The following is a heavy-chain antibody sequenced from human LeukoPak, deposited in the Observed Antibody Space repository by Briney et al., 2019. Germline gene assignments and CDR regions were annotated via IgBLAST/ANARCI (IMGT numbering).Heavy chain of an antibody. Sequence: SETLSLTCTVSGGSISGYFWHWIRQPAGKGLEWIGRVHISETTIYNPSLKSQVTMSVDTSNNHFSLNLSSVTAADTAVYCARGYRISEIRFFEWLLDYWGQGYLVTVSS. J-gene: IGHJ4*02. CDR1: GGSISGYF. D-gene: IGHD3-3*01. CDR2: VHISETT. CDR3: ARGYRISEIRFFEWLLDY. V-gene: IGHV4-4*07.